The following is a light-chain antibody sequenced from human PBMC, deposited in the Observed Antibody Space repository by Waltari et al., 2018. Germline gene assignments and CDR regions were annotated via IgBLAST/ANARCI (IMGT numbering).Light chain of an antibody. CDR3: CSYAGSSTYV. J-gene: IGLJ1*01. Sequence: QSALTQPASVSGSPGQSITISCTGPSSDVGSYNLVSWYQQHPGKAPKLMIYEVSERPSGVSNRFSGSKSGNTASLTISGLQAEDEADYYCCSYAGSSTYVFGTGTNVTVL. CDR2: EVS. V-gene: IGLV2-23*02. CDR1: SSDVGSYNL.